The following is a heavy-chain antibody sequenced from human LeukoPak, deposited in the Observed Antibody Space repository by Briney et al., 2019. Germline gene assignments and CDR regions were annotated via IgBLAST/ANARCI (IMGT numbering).Heavy chain of an antibody. CDR2: INPSGGST. V-gene: IGHV1-46*01. D-gene: IGHD6-19*01. Sequence: ASVKVSCKASGYTFTSYYMHWVRRAPGQGLEWMGIINPSGGSTSYAQKFQGRVTMTRDTSTSTVYMELSSLRSEDTAVYYCAREGTIAVAGANFDYWGQGTLVTVSS. J-gene: IGHJ4*02. CDR3: AREGTIAVAGANFDY. CDR1: GYTFTSYY.